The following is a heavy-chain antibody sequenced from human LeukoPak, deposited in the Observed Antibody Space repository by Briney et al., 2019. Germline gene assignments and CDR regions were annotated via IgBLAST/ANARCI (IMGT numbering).Heavy chain of an antibody. CDR1: AFSLSAYN. Sequence: GGSLRLSCAASAFSLSAYNMNWVRQAPGKGLEWVAFMRYDATKKYYADSVKGRFTISRDNSKNTVFLQINSLRADDTSVYYCARSVMMYASTYYFHYWGQGTLVTVSS. J-gene: IGHJ4*02. CDR3: ARSVMMYASTYYFHY. CDR2: MRYDATKK. V-gene: IGHV3-30*02. D-gene: IGHD2-8*01.